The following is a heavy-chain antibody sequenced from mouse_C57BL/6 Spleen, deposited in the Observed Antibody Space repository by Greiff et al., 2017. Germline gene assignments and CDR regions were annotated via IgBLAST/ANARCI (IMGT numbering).Heavy chain of an antibody. Sequence: DVKLVESGGGLVKPGGSLKLSCAASGFTFSDYGMHWVRQAPEKGLEWVAYISSGSSTIYYADTVKGRFTISRDNAKNTLFLQMTSLRSEDTAMYYCAILITTGAFDVWGTGTTVTVSS. CDR3: AILITTGAFDV. CDR2: ISSGSSTI. CDR1: GFTFSDYG. V-gene: IGHV5-17*01. J-gene: IGHJ1*03. D-gene: IGHD1-1*01.